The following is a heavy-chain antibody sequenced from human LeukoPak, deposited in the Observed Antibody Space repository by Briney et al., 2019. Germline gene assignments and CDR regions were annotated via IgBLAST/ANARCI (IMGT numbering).Heavy chain of an antibody. CDR1: GFTFSDYY. CDR3: ARDLRAGGTWSYGVYFDL. CDR2: ISSSGSTI. J-gene: IGHJ2*01. V-gene: IGHV3-11*04. Sequence: GGSLRLSCAASGFTFSDYYMSWIRQAPGKGLEWVSYISSSGSTIYYADSVKGRFTISRDNAKNSLYLQMNSLRAEDTAVYYCARDLRAGGTWSYGVYFDLWGRGTLVTVSS. D-gene: IGHD4-17*01.